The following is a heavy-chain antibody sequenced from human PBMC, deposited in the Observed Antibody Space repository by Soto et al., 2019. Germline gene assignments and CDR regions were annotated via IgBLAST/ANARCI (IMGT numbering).Heavy chain of an antibody. V-gene: IGHV4-39*02. D-gene: IGHD3-9*01. CDR1: GDFSSSNGHH. Sequence: ETLSLTCTVSGDFSSSNGHHWGWIRQPPGKGLEWVGGISYSGSTHYNPSLKSRVTMSIDTSKNQFSLKLSSVTAADTAVYYCARDILYRLDYWGQGILVTVSS. CDR2: ISYSGST. J-gene: IGHJ4*02. CDR3: ARDILYRLDY.